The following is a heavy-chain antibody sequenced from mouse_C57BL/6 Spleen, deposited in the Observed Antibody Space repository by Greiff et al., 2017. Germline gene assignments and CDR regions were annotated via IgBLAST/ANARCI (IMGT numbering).Heavy chain of an antibody. Sequence: VKLQESGPGLVAPSQSLSITCTVSGFSLTSYGVHWVRQPPGKGLEWLVVIWSDGSTTYNSALKSRLSISKDNSKSQVFLKMNSLQTDDTAMYYCARAYGSSYGWYFDVWGTGTTVTVSS. CDR2: IWSDGST. J-gene: IGHJ1*03. D-gene: IGHD1-1*01. CDR3: ARAYGSSYGWYFDV. V-gene: IGHV2-6*03. CDR1: GFSLTSYG.